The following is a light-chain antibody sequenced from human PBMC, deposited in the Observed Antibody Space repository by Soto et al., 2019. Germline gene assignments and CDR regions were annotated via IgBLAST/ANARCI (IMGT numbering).Light chain of an antibody. V-gene: IGKV3-20*01. CDR3: RQYGSSPLFA. CDR1: QSVSSNY. CDR2: GAS. Sequence: EIVLTQSPGTLSLSPGERATLSCRASQSVSSNYLAWYQQKPGQAPRLLIYGASSRATGIPDRFSGSGSGTDFTLTISSLEPEDFAVYYCRQYGSSPLFAFGPGTEVDLK. J-gene: IGKJ3*01.